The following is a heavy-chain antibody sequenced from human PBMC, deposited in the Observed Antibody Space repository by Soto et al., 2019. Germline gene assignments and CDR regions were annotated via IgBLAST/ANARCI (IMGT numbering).Heavy chain of an antibody. CDR1: GFTFSIYA. D-gene: IGHD3-9*01. CDR3: AKDRYFDSYYLDS. J-gene: IGHJ4*02. Sequence: GGSLRLSCAASGFTFSIYAIHWVRHAPGKGLEWVTVMSYDGNQKHYADSVKGRFTVSRDDSENTVFLQMTSLRPEDTATYYCAKDRYFDSYYLDSWGQGTLVTVSS. V-gene: IGHV3-30-3*01. CDR2: MSYDGNQK.